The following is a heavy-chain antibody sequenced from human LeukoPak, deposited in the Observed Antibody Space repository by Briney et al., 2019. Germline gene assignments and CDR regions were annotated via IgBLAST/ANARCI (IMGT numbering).Heavy chain of an antibody. J-gene: IGHJ1*01. D-gene: IGHD3-22*01. CDR3: ARVDSGYSGYFQD. Sequence: GGSLRLSCAASGFTLSSNWMSWVRQAPGKGLEWVANIKQDGSEIHYVDSVKGRFTISRDNAKNSLYLQMNSLRVEDTAVYYCARVDSGYSGYFQDWGQGTLVTVCS. CDR1: GFTLSSNW. V-gene: IGHV3-7*05. CDR2: IKQDGSEI.